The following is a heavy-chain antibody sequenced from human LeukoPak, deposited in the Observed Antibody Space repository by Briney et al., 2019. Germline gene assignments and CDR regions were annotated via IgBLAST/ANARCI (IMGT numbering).Heavy chain of an antibody. CDR2: IGNGGKIT. V-gene: IGHV3-48*03. CDR1: GFTFRLYG. Sequence: GGSLRLSCAASGFTFRLYGMNWVRQAPGRGLEWIAYIGNGGKITLYADSAKGRFTISRDDAKNSLFLQMSSPRADDTAVYYCARDGGLLDTRAWSDHWGQGTLVTVSS. D-gene: IGHD2-15*01. J-gene: IGHJ5*02. CDR3: ARDGGLLDTRAWSDH.